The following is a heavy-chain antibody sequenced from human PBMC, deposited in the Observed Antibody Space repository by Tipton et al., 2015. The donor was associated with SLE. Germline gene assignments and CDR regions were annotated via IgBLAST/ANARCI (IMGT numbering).Heavy chain of an antibody. CDR2: INHSGST. CDR3: GERAAMSSYFQH. V-gene: IGHV4-34*08. D-gene: IGHD5-24*01. CDR1: GFTFSSYG. Sequence: LRLSCAASGFTFSSYGMHWVRQAPGKGLEWIGEINHSGSTNYNPSLKSRVTMSVDTSKNQFSLKLSSVTAADTAVYYCGERAAMSSYFQHWGQGTLVTVSS. J-gene: IGHJ1*01.